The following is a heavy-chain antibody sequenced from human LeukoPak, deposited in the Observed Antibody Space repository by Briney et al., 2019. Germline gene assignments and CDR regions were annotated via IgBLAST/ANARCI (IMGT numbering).Heavy chain of an antibody. CDR3: ARVEEGYGSGRRENYYYYYMDV. J-gene: IGHJ6*03. CDR1: GGSISSYY. CDR2: IYYSGRT. D-gene: IGHD3-10*01. Sequence: SETLSLTCTVFGGSISSYYWSWIRQPPGKGLEWIGYIYYSGRTNYNPSLKSRVIISVDTSKNQFSLKLSSVTAADTAVYYCARVEEGYGSGRRENYYYYYMDVWGKGTTVTVSS. V-gene: IGHV4-59*01.